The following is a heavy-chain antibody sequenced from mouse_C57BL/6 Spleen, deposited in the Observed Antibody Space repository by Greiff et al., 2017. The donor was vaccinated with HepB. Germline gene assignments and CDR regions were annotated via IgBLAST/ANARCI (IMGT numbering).Heavy chain of an antibody. CDR3: ARYYYGSSFDY. D-gene: IGHD1-1*01. J-gene: IGHJ2*01. CDR1: GYTFTDYY. CDR2: IYPGSGNT. V-gene: IGHV1-76*01. Sequence: LQESGAELVRPGASVKLSCKASGYTFTDYYINWVKQRPGQGLEWIARIYPGSGNTYYNEKFKGKATLTAEKSSSTAYMQLSSLTSEDSAVYFCARYYYGSSFDYWGQGTTLTVSS.